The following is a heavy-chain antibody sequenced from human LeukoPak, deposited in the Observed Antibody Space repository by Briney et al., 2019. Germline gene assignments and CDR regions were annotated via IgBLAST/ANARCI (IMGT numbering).Heavy chain of an antibody. CDR3: AKRTGYYDILTGSPDFDY. CDR2: ISGSGGST. Sequence: GGSLRLSCEASGFTFSTYGINWVRQAPGKGLEWVSAISGSGGSTYYADSVKGRFTISRDNSKNTLYLQMNSLRAEDTAVYYCAKRTGYYDILTGSPDFDYWGQGTLVTVSS. CDR1: GFTFSTYG. D-gene: IGHD3-9*01. V-gene: IGHV3-23*01. J-gene: IGHJ4*02.